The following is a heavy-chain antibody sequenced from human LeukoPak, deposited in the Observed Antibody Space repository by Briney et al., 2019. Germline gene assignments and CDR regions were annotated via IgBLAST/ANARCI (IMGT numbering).Heavy chain of an antibody. J-gene: IGHJ5*02. CDR2: IIPIFGTA. V-gene: IGHV1-69*05. CDR1: GGTFSSYA. D-gene: IGHD6-19*01. CDR3: ARTESYSSGWDNNWFDP. Sequence: SVKVSCKASGGTFSSYAISWVRQAPGQGLEWMGRIIPIFGTANYAQKFQGRVTITTDESTSAAYMELSSLRSEDTAVYYCARTESYSSGWDNNWFDPWGQGTLVTVSS.